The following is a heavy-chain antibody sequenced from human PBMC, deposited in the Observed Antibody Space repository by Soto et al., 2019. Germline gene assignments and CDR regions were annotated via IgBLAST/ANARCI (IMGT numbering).Heavy chain of an antibody. CDR2: IYYSGST. J-gene: IGHJ6*03. Sequence: QVQLQESGPGLVKPSQTLSLTCTVSGGSISSGGYYWSWIRQHPGKGLEGIGSIYYSGSTYYNPSLKSRVTISVDTSKNQFSLKLSSVTAADTAVYYCARERGFAATQNYYYYYYMDVWGKGTTVTVSS. D-gene: IGHD6-25*01. CDR3: ARERGFAATQNYYYYYYMDV. CDR1: GGSISSGGYY. V-gene: IGHV4-31*03.